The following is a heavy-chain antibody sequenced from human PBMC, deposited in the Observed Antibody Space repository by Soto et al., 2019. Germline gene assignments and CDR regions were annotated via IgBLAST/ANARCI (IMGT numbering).Heavy chain of an antibody. CDR1: GGTFSTFG. V-gene: IGHV1-69*13. J-gene: IGHJ4*02. Sequence: SVKVSCKASGGTFSTFGISWVRQAPGQGLEWMGGIIPFFGTARYSQKFEDRITITADESTNTVYMDLRSLTSEDTATYYCAKSAPMDAGDKYYYDFWGQGALVTVSS. CDR3: AKSAPMDAGDKYYYDF. CDR2: IIPFFGTA. D-gene: IGHD4-17*01.